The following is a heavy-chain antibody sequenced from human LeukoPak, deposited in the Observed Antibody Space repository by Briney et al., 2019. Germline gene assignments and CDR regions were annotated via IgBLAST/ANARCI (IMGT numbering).Heavy chain of an antibody. CDR1: GFTFSSYG. D-gene: IGHD2-15*01. CDR2: ISGSGGST. CDR3: ARSYGSWGCNY. J-gene: IGHJ4*02. Sequence: PGGSLRLSCAASGFTFSSYGMSWVRQAPGKGLEWVSAISGSGGSTYYADSVKGRFTISRDNAKNTLYLQMNSLRAEDTAVYYCARSYGSWGCNYWGQGTLVTVSS. V-gene: IGHV3-23*01.